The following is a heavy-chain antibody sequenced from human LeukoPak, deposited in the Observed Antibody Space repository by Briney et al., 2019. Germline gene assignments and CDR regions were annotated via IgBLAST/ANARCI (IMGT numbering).Heavy chain of an antibody. CDR3: AKEGGAPYCSGGSCYGGGFDY. J-gene: IGHJ4*02. V-gene: IGHV3-30*18. CDR1: GFTFCSFG. D-gene: IGHD2-15*01. CDR2: ILYDGSNK. Sequence: PGRSLRLSCAASGFTFCSFGMHWVRQAPGKGLEWVAVILYDGSNKYYADSVKGRFTISRDNSKNTLYLQMNSLRAEDTAVYYCAKEGGAPYCSGGSCYGGGFDYWGQGTLVTVSS.